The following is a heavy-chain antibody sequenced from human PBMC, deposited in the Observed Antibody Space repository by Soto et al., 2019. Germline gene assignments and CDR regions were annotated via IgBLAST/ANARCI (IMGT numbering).Heavy chain of an antibody. CDR2: IYHSGST. Sequence: SETLSLTCAVSGGSISSGDYSGSWIRQPPGKGLEWIGYIYHSGSTNYNPSLKSRVTMSVDTSKNQFSLKLTSVNAADTAVYYCTRGGDAYKNGHWGQGTLVTVS. D-gene: IGHD2-21*01. CDR1: GGSISSGDYS. CDR3: TRGGDAYKNGH. J-gene: IGHJ4*02. V-gene: IGHV4-30-2*02.